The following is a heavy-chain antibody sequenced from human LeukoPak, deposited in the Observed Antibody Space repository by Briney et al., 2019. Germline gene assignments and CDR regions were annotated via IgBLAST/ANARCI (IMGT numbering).Heavy chain of an antibody. CDR2: IWSSGDVT. D-gene: IGHD2-21*02. J-gene: IGHJ5*02. CDR3: AIERSFCEGDCSDR. CDR1: GYSFSNFE. Sequence: PGGSLRLSCAGSGYSFSNFEMNWVRQAPGRGLEWVAYIWSSGDVTHYADSVKDRFTISRDNVKNSLYLQMNTLRVEDTAVYYCAIERSFCEGDCSDRWGQGTLVAVST. V-gene: IGHV3-48*03.